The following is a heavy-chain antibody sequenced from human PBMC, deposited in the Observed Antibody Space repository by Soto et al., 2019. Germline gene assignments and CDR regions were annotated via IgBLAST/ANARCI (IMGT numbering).Heavy chain of an antibody. V-gene: IGHV4-34*01. CDR3: ARRPCSSTSRRPKGRAFDI. J-gene: IGHJ3*02. D-gene: IGHD2-2*01. Sequence: QVQLQQWGAGLLKPSETLSLTCAVCGGSFSGYYWSWIRQPPGKGLEWIGAINHSGSTNYNPSLKSRVTISVDTSKNQFTLKLSSVTAADTAGYYCARRPCSSTSRRPKGRAFDIWGQGTMVTVSS. CDR1: GGSFSGYY. CDR2: INHSGST.